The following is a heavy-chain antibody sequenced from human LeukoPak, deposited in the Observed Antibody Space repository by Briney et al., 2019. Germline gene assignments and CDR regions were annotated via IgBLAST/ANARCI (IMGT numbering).Heavy chain of an antibody. Sequence: GGSLRLSCAASGFTFSSYGMHWVRQAPGKGLEWVAFIRYDGSNKYYADSVKGRFTISRDNSKNTLYLQMNSPRAEDTAVYYCAKDEAATLDYWGQGTLVTVSS. D-gene: IGHD2-15*01. J-gene: IGHJ4*02. CDR1: GFTFSSYG. CDR3: AKDEAATLDY. CDR2: IRYDGSNK. V-gene: IGHV3-30*02.